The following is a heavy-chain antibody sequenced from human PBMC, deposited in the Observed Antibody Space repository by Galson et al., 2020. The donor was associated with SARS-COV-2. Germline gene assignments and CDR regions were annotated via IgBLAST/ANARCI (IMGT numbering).Heavy chain of an antibody. V-gene: IGHV3-23*01. D-gene: IGHD4-17*01. Sequence: QAGGSLRLSCATSGFTFSAYGMSWVRQAPGKGLEWVSVISNSGSGTYYADSVKGRFTVSRDNSNNTLYLQMSRLRAEDTALYFCAKEGTTIPTKYGMDVWGQGTTVIVSS. CDR3: AKEGTTIPTKYGMDV. CDR2: ISNSGSGT. CDR1: GFTFSAYG. J-gene: IGHJ6*02.